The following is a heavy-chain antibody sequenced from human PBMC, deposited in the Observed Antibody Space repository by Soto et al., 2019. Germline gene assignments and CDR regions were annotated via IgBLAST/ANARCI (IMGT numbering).Heavy chain of an antibody. V-gene: IGHV1-18*01. J-gene: IGHJ5*02. CDR1: GYTFTSYG. D-gene: IGHD1-7*01. CDR3: ARDPRNWNYQKAVRFDP. CDR2: ISAYNGNT. Sequence: GASVKVSCKASGYTFTSYGISWVRQAPGQGLEWMGWISAYNGNTNYAQKLQGRVTMTTDTSTSTAYMELRSLRSDDTAVYYCARDPRNWNYQKAVRFDPWGQGTLVTVSS.